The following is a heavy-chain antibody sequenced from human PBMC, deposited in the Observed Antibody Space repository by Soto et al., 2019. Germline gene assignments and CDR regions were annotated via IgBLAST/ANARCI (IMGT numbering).Heavy chain of an antibody. D-gene: IGHD3-10*01. V-gene: IGHV1-69*01. CDR3: AETGSPMYYYYYGMDV. CDR2: IIPIFGTA. Sequence: QVQLVQSGAEVKKPGSSVKVSCKASGGTFSSYAISWVRQAPGQGLEWMGGIIPIFGTANYAQKFQGRVKITADESTSKAYMELSSLRSEDTAVYYCAETGSPMYYYYYGMDVWGQGTTVTVSS. J-gene: IGHJ6*02. CDR1: GGTFSSYA.